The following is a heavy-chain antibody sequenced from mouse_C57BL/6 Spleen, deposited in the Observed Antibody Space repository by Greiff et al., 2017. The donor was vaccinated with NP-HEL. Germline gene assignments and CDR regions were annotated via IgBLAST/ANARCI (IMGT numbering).Heavy chain of an antibody. V-gene: IGHV5-17*01. D-gene: IGHD1-1*01. Sequence: EVKVVESGGGLVKPGGSLKLSCAASGFTFSDYGMHWVRQAPEKGLEWVAYISSGSSTIYYADTVKGRFTISRDNAKNTLFLQMTSLRSEDTARYYCARDVYYGSSSYYAMDYWGQGTSVTVSS. CDR2: ISSGSSTI. J-gene: IGHJ4*01. CDR3: ARDVYYGSSSYYAMDY. CDR1: GFTFSDYG.